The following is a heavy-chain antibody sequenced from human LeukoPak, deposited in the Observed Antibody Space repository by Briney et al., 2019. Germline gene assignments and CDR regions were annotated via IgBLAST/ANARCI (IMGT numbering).Heavy chain of an antibody. CDR1: GGTFSSYA. CDR2: IIPIFGTA. Sequence: SVKVSCKASGGTFSSYAISWVRQAPGQGLEWMGGIIPIFGTANYAQKFQGRVTITADKSTSTAYMELSSLRSEETGVYYCARAPYDILTGRKAEYFQHWGQGTLVTVSS. V-gene: IGHV1-69*06. D-gene: IGHD3-9*01. CDR3: ARAPYDILTGRKAEYFQH. J-gene: IGHJ1*01.